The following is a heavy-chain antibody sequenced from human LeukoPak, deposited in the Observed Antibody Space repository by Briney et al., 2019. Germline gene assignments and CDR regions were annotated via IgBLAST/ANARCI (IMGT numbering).Heavy chain of an antibody. J-gene: IGHJ6*02. CDR2: IYYSGNT. V-gene: IGHV4-59*08. D-gene: IGHD6-13*01. CDR3: AGSSSSWYLDYYYYGLDV. CDR1: GGSVSDYY. Sequence: SETLSLTCTVSGGSVSDYYWSWIRQPPGKGLEWIGYIYYSGNTNYNPSLKSRVTISLDTSENQCSLILSSVTAADTAVYYCAGSSSSWYLDYYYYGLDVWGQGTTVTVSS.